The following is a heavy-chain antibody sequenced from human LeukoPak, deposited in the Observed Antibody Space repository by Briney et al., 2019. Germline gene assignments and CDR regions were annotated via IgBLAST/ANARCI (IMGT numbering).Heavy chain of an antibody. CDR2: IKSKTDGGTT. D-gene: IGHD3-22*01. CDR1: GFTFSNAW. Sequence: PGGSLRLSCAASGFTFSNAWMSWVRQAPGKGLEWVGRIKSKTDGGTTDYAAPVKGRFTISRDDSKNTLYLQMNSLETEDTAVYYCTTGNLYYYDSSGLEDWGQGTLVTVSS. V-gene: IGHV3-15*01. J-gene: IGHJ4*02. CDR3: TTGNLYYYDSSGLED.